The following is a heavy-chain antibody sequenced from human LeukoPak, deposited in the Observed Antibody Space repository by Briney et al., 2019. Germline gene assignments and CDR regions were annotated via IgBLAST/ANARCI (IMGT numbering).Heavy chain of an antibody. D-gene: IGHD3-3*01. CDR1: GGSVSSHY. J-gene: IGHJ4*02. CDR2: IYYSGST. V-gene: IGHV4-59*02. Sequence: SETLSLTCTVSGGSVSSHYWSWIRQPPGKGLEWIGYIYYSGSTNCNPSLKSRVTISVDTSKNQFSLKLSSVTAADTAVYYCARASLYYDFWSGYSSAYYFDYWGQGTLVTVSS. CDR3: ARASLYYDFWSGYSSAYYFDY.